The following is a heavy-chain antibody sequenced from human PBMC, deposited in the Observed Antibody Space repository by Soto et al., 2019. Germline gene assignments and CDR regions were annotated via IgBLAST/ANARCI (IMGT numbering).Heavy chain of an antibody. D-gene: IGHD5-12*01. CDR3: ARGTVGILKWLRMNHDAFDI. CDR1: GSTFSNYW. CDR2: IKQDGSEK. Sequence: SLRLSCAASGSTFSNYWMHLFLQATGKGLEWVANIKQDGSEKYYVDSVKGRFTISRDNAKNSLYLQMNSLRAEDTAVYYCARGTVGILKWLRMNHDAFDIWGQGTMVTVSS. V-gene: IGHV3-7*05. J-gene: IGHJ3*02.